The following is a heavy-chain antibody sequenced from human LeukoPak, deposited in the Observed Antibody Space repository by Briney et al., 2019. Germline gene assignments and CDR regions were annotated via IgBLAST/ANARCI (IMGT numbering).Heavy chain of an antibody. J-gene: IGHJ4*02. D-gene: IGHD2-2*01. CDR1: GYTFTNYD. CDR2: MNPNSGNT. V-gene: IGHV1-8*03. CDR3: ARVGYQLLPEFDY. Sequence: ASVKVSCKTSGYTFTNYDINWVRQATGQGLEWMGWMNPNSGNTGYAQKFQGRVTITRDTSISTAYMELSRLRSDDTAVYYCARVGYQLLPEFDYWGQGTLVTVSS.